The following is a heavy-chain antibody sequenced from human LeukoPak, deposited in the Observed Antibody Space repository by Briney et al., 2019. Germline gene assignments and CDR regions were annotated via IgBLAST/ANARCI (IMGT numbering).Heavy chain of an antibody. J-gene: IGHJ4*02. V-gene: IGHV4-59*01. CDR2: IYYSGST. CDR3: AREGVAAAGKLDY. Sequence: SETLSLTCTASGGSIGSYYWSWIRQPPGKGLEWIGYIYYSGSTNYNPSLKSRVTISVDTSKNQFSMNLISVTAADTAVYYCAREGVAAAGKLDYWGQGTLVTVSS. CDR1: GGSIGSYY. D-gene: IGHD6-13*01.